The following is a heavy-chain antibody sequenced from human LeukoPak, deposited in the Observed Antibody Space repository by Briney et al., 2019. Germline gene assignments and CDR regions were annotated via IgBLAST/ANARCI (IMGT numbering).Heavy chain of an antibody. D-gene: IGHD6-6*01. CDR1: GGSISSYY. CDR3: ARVTEYVMEGYFDY. J-gene: IGHJ4*02. V-gene: IGHV4-59*01. Sequence: SETLSLTCTVSGGSISSYYWSWIRQPPGKGLEWIGYIYYSGSTNYNPSLKSRVTISVDTSRNQFSLRLSSVTAADTAVYYCARVTEYVMEGYFDYWGQGTLVTVSS. CDR2: IYYSGST.